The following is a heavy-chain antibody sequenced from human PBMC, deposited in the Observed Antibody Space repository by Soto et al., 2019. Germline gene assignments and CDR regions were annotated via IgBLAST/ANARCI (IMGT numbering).Heavy chain of an antibody. CDR1: GGSISTTSW. CDR2: IYHGGST. Sequence: QVQLQESGPGLVHPSGTLSLTCGVSGGSISTTSWWSWVRQPPGKGLEWIGEIYHGGSTNYNPSFRSRVTISVDESKNQFSLKVTSVTAADTAVYYCVRTGLGVSGIGVVAYFDHWGQGTLVTVSS. J-gene: IGHJ4*02. V-gene: IGHV4-4*02. CDR3: VRTGLGVSGIGVVAYFDH. D-gene: IGHD3-22*01.